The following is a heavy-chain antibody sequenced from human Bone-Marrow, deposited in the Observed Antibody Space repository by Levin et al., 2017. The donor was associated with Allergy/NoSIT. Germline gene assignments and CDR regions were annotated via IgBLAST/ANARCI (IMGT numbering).Heavy chain of an antibody. V-gene: IGHV4-61*01. D-gene: IGHD3-22*01. J-gene: IGHJ4*02. CDR1: GGSVSSSSYY. CDR2: ISYSGTT. Sequence: SETLSLTCTVSGGSVSSSSYYWSWIRQPPGKGLEWIGCISYSGTTNYNPSLKSRVTISVDTSKDQFSLDLSSVTAADTAVYYCARSHDSTGYFNWGQGTLVTVSS. CDR3: ARSHDSTGYFN.